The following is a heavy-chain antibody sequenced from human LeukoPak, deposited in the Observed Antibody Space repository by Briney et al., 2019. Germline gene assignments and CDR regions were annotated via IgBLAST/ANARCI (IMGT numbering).Heavy chain of an antibody. V-gene: IGHV3-9*01. J-gene: IGHJ3*02. CDR1: GFTFGDYA. CDR2: ISWNTGNI. CDR3: AKDRTGSLDAFDI. Sequence: GGSLRLSRAASGFTFGDYAMHWVRQASGKGLEWVSGISWNTGNIGYADSVKGRFTISRDNAKNSLYLQMNSLRAEDTALYYCAKDRTGSLDAFDIWGQGTMVSVSS. D-gene: IGHD2-8*02.